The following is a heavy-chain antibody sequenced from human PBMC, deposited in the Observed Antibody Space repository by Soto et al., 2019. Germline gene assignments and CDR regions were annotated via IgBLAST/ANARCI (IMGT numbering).Heavy chain of an antibody. CDR2: INPNSGGT. CDR1: GYKCRYYY. Sequence: APVKVACKASGYKCRYYYIQWVRQTPGQGLEWMGWINPNSGGTKYARKFQGGVTMTRDTSITTAYMELSRLRSGATAVYYCAREPATAKPEGVDFWGQGTLVTVSS. V-gene: IGHV1-2*02. D-gene: IGHD2-21*02. J-gene: IGHJ4*02. CDR3: AREPATAKPEGVDF.